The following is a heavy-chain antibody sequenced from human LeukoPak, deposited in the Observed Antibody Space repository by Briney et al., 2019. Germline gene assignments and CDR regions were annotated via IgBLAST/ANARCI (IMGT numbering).Heavy chain of an antibody. CDR3: ARTPYYYDSSAGRGAFDI. CDR2: IYYSGST. Sequence: SETLSLTCTVSGGSINDYYWSWIRQPPGKGLEWIGYIYYSGSTNYNPSLKSRVTISVDTSKNQFSLKLSSVTAADTAVYYCARTPYYYDSSAGRGAFDIWGQGTMVTVSS. J-gene: IGHJ3*02. V-gene: IGHV4-59*08. CDR1: GGSINDYY. D-gene: IGHD3-22*01.